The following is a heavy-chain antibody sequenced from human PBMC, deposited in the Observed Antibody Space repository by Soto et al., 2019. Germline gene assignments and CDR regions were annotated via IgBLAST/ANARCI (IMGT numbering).Heavy chain of an antibody. D-gene: IGHD1-26*01. CDR2: IYHSGST. V-gene: IGHV4-4*02. CDR3: ARGGWELPGVRFDP. Sequence: QVQLQESGPGLVKPSGTLSLTCAVSGGSISSSNWWSWVRQPPGKGLEWIGEIYHSGSTNYNPSLKSRVTMSVQKPQHQFSLKLSSVPAADTAVYYCARGGWELPGVRFDPWGQGPLVTVSS. J-gene: IGHJ5*02. CDR1: GGSISSSNW.